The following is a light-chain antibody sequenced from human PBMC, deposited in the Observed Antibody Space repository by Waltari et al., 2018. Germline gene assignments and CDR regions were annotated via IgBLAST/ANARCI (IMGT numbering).Light chain of an antibody. CDR1: QGVRNY. J-gene: IGKJ2*01. V-gene: IGKV1-17*01. CDR2: AAS. Sequence: IQMTQSPSSLSASVGDRVTITCRASQGVRNYLGWYQQKPGKAPKRLIYAASSLESGVPSRFSGTGSETEFTLTITSLQPEDFATYYCLQHNSYPFTFGQGTKLEIK. CDR3: LQHNSYPFT.